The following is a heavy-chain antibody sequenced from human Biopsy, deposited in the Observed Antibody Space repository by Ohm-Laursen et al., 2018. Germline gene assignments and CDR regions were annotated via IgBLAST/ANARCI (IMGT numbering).Heavy chain of an antibody. V-gene: IGHV3-23*01. CDR2: LSGSGGST. CDR1: GFTFNTYA. Sequence: GSLRLSCAASGFTFNTYAMTWVRQAPGKGLEWVSGLSGSGGSTFYADSVGGRFTISRDNSENTLYLQMNSLRAEDTAVYYCAKGQVVVGAFDIWGQGTVVTVSS. CDR3: AKGQVVVGAFDI. D-gene: IGHD2-15*01. J-gene: IGHJ3*02.